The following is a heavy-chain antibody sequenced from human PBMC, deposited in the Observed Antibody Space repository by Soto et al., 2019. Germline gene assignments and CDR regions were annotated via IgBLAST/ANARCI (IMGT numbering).Heavy chain of an antibody. V-gene: IGHV3-33*01. CDR1: GFTFSGYT. J-gene: IGHJ4*02. CDR2: IWFDGSNK. CDR3: ARDLGYNYGHPFDY. D-gene: IGHD5-18*01. Sequence: QVQLVESGGGVVQPGRPLRLSCAASGFTFSGYTIHWVRQAPGKGLEWLALIWFDGSNKYYADSVKGRFTISRDNAKNTLYLQMNSLRAEDTAVYYCARDLGYNYGHPFDYWGQGTLVTVSS.